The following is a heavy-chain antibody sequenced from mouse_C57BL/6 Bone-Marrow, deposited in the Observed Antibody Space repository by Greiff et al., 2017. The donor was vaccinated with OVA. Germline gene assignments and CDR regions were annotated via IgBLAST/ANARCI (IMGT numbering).Heavy chain of an antibody. Sequence: VQLQQSGPVLVKPGASVKMSCKASGYTFTDYYMNWVKQSHGKSLEWIGVINPYNGGTSYNQKFKGKATLTVDKSSSTAYMELNSLTSEDAAVYYCADYYGSSFDYGGQGTTLTVSS. D-gene: IGHD1-1*01. CDR3: ADYYGSSFDY. J-gene: IGHJ2*01. CDR1: GYTFTDYY. CDR2: INPYNGGT. V-gene: IGHV1-19*01.